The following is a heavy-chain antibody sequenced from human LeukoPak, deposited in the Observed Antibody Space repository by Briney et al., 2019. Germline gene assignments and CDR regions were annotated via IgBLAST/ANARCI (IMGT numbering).Heavy chain of an antibody. J-gene: IGHJ4*02. Sequence: PSETLSLTCAVYGGSFSGYYWSWIRQPPGKGLEWIGEINHSGSTNYNPSLKSRVTISVDTSKNQFSLKLSSVTAADTAVYYCARHQRFGIVVVPAATLGFDYWGQGTLVTVSS. CDR2: INHSGST. CDR1: GGSFSGYY. D-gene: IGHD2-2*01. V-gene: IGHV4-34*01. CDR3: ARHQRFGIVVVPAATLGFDY.